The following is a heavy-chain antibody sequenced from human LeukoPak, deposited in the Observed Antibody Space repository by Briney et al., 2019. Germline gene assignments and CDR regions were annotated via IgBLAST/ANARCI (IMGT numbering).Heavy chain of an antibody. V-gene: IGHV1-69*13. D-gene: IGHD3-10*01. CDR1: GGTFSSYA. CDR2: IIPIFGTA. J-gene: IGHJ3*02. Sequence: ASVKVSCKASGGTFSSYAISWVRQAPGQGLEWMGGIIPIFGTANYAQKFQGRVTITADESTSTAYMELSSLRSEDTAVYYCARDRERITMVRGVYDAFDIWGQGTMVTVSS. CDR3: ARDRERITMVRGVYDAFDI.